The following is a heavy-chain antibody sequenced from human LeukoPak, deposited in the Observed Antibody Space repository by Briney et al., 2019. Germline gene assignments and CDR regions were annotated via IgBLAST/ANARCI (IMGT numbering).Heavy chain of an antibody. CDR3: AKRGVVIRVILVGFHKEAYYFDS. Sequence: GGSLRLSCAVSGITLSNYVMAWVRQAPGKGLEWDASLSASGGGTSYADSVRGRFTISRDNAKNTLYLQMNSLRAEDTAVYFCAKRGVVIRVILVGFHKEAYYFDSWGQGVLVTVSS. J-gene: IGHJ4*02. CDR1: GITLSNYV. CDR2: LSASGGGT. V-gene: IGHV3-23*01. D-gene: IGHD3-22*01.